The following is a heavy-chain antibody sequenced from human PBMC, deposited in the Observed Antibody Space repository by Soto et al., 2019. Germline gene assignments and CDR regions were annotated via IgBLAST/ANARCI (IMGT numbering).Heavy chain of an antibody. Sequence: EASVKVSCKASGYTFTSYYMHWVRQAPGQGLEWMGIINPSGGSTSYAQKFQGRVTMTRDTSTSTVYMELSSLKAADTAVYYCARHGLPLKYYYYYGMDFWGQGTTVTVSS. CDR2: INPSGGST. V-gene: IGHV1-46*01. J-gene: IGHJ6*02. CDR3: ARHGLPLKYYYYYGMDF. CDR1: GYTFTSYY.